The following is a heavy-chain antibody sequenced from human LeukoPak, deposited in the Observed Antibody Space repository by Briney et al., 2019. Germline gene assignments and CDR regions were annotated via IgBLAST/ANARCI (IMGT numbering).Heavy chain of an antibody. V-gene: IGHV4-39*07. CDR3: ARVSSYCSSTSCYNYYFDY. Sequence: SETLSLTCTVSGGSISDYYWGWIRQPPGKGLEWIGSIYYSGSTYYNPSLKSRVTISVDTSKNQFSLKLSSVTAADTAVYYCARVSSYCSSTSCYNYYFDYWGQGTLVTVSS. CDR1: GGSISDYY. D-gene: IGHD2-2*01. CDR2: IYYSGST. J-gene: IGHJ4*02.